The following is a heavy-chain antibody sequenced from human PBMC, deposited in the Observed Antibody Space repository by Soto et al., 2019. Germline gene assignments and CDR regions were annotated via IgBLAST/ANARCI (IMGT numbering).Heavy chain of an antibody. Sequence: QVQLVQSGAEVKKPGASVKVSCKASGYTFTSYGISWVRQAPGQGLEWMGWISAYNGNTNYAQKRQGRVTMTTDKSTSTAYMELRSLRSDDTAVYYCARDPADYGDYWAYYFDYWGQGTLVTVSS. CDR3: ARDPADYGDYWAYYFDY. D-gene: IGHD4-17*01. CDR2: ISAYNGNT. J-gene: IGHJ4*02. V-gene: IGHV1-18*01. CDR1: GYTFTSYG.